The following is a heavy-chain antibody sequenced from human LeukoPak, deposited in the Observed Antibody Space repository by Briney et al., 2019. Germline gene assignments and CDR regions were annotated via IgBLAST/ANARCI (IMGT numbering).Heavy chain of an antibody. J-gene: IGHJ5*02. D-gene: IGHD2-8*01. CDR1: GGSLSSYY. Sequence: SETLSLTCAVSGGSLSSYYWSWIRQPPGKGLEWIGYIYYSGSTNYNPSLKSRVTISVDTSKNQFSLKLSSVTAADTVVYYCARLYGNWFDPWGQGTLVTVSS. V-gene: IGHV4-59*01. CDR3: ARLYGNWFDP. CDR2: IYYSGST.